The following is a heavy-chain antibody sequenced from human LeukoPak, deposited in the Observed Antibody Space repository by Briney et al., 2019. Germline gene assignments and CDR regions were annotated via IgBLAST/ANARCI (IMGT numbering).Heavy chain of an antibody. Sequence: DSVKVSCKVSGYTLTELSMHWVRQAPGKGLEWMGGFDPEDGETIYAQKFQGRVTMTEDTSTDTAYMELSSLRSEDTAVYYCATLTDITMIVVEYYFDYWGQGTLVTVSS. CDR3: ATLTDITMIVVEYYFDY. V-gene: IGHV1-24*01. CDR1: GYTLTELS. CDR2: FDPEDGET. J-gene: IGHJ4*02. D-gene: IGHD3-22*01.